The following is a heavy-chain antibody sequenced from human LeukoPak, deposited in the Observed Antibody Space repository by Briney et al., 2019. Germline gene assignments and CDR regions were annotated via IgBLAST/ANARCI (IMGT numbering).Heavy chain of an antibody. V-gene: IGHV4-61*01. J-gene: IGHJ4*02. CDR3: ARDLRAAY. D-gene: IGHD3-16*01. Sequence: PSETLSLTCTVSGGSVSSGIYYWSWIRQPPGKGLEWIGYIYYSGITNYNPSLESRLTISLDTSKNQFSLKLSSVTAADTAVYYCARDLRAAYWGQGTLVTVSS. CDR1: GGSVSSGIYY. CDR2: IYYSGIT.